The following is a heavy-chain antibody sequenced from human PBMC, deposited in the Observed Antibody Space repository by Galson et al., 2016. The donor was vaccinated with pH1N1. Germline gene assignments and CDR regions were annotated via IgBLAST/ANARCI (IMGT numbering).Heavy chain of an antibody. CDR2: VYTDGGRT. V-gene: IGHV3-74*01. Sequence: SLRLSCAASGFTFSAYWMHWVRQAPGKGLVWVSRVYTDGGRTGYADSVRGRFTISRDKAKNTLYLQMSSLRAEDTAVYYCARGDYVGYFVDQWGQGTLVAVSS. D-gene: IGHD4-23*01. CDR3: ARGDYVGYFVDQ. J-gene: IGHJ4*02. CDR1: GFTFSAYW.